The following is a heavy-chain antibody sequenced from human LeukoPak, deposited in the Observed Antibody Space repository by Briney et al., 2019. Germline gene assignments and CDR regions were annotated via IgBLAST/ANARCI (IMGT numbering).Heavy chain of an antibody. CDR1: GFTFSSYG. CDR3: ARVSPDSYFDY. V-gene: IGHV3-30*19. CDR2: ISYDGSNK. D-gene: IGHD1-14*01. Sequence: PGRSLRLSCAASGFTFSSYGMHWVRQAPGKGLEWVAVISYDGSNKYYADSVKGRFTISRDNSKNTLYLQMNSLRAEDTAVYYCARVSPDSYFDYWGQGTLVTVSS. J-gene: IGHJ4*02.